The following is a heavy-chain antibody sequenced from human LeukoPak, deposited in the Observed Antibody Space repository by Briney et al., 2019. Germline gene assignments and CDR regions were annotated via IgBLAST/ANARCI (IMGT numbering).Heavy chain of an antibody. D-gene: IGHD6-6*01. CDR2: ISSSGSII. Sequence: GGSLRLSCAASGFSFSSYEMNWVRQAPGKGLEWVSYISSSGSIIYYADSVTGRLTLSRDNAKKSLYLQMNGLRAEDTAIYYCSGQYSSSSVVDYWGRGPLVTVSS. CDR1: GFSFSSYE. J-gene: IGHJ4*02. CDR3: SGQYSSSSVVDY. V-gene: IGHV3-48*03.